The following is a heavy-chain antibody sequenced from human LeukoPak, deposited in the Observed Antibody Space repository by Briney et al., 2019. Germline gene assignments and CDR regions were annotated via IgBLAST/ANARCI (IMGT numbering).Heavy chain of an antibody. CDR2: ISGSGGST. CDR3: ARGDFWSGYSSHYYYYGMDV. V-gene: IGHV3-23*01. CDR1: GFTFSSYA. D-gene: IGHD3-3*01. Sequence: GGSLRLSCAASGFTFSSYAMSWVRQAPGKELEWVSAISGSGGSTYYADSVKGRFTISRDNSKNTLCLQMNSLRAEDTAVYYCARGDFWSGYSSHYYYYGMDVWGQGTTVTVSS. J-gene: IGHJ6*02.